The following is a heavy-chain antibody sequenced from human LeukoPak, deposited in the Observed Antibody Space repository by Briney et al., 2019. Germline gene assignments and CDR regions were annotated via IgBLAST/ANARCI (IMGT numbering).Heavy chain of an antibody. CDR1: GFTFSNAW. Sequence: PGGSLRLSCAASGFTFSNAWMSWVGQAPGKGLDWVGLIRDKPDGGTTDYAAPVKGRFTISRDDSKSILYLQMNSLKTEDTAVYYCTTDNAPGMDVWGQGTTVTVSS. CDR3: TTDNAPGMDV. V-gene: IGHV3-15*01. D-gene: IGHD2-2*01. J-gene: IGHJ6*02. CDR2: IRDKPDGGTT.